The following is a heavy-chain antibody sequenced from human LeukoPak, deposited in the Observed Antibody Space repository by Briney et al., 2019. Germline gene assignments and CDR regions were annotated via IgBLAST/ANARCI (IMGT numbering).Heavy chain of an antibody. CDR1: GGSISSYY. V-gene: IGHV4-59*01. CDR3: ARGRDAFDI. Sequence: PSETLSLTCTVSGGSISSYYWSWIRQPPGKGLEWIGYIYYSGSTNYNPSLKSRVTISVDKSKNQFSLKLTSVTAADTAVCYCARGRDAFDIWGQGTMVTVSS. CDR2: IYYSGST. J-gene: IGHJ3*02.